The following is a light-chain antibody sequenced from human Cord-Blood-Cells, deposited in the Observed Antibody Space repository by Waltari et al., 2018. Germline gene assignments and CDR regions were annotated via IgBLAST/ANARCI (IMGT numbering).Light chain of an antibody. J-gene: IGKJ4*01. CDR3: QQRSNWLT. CDR2: DAS. V-gene: IGKV3-11*01. Sequence: EIVLTQSPATLSLSPGERATLSCRASQSVSSYLAWYQQKPGQGPRRLIYDASNRATGIPARFSGSGSGTDFTLTISSLEPEDFAVYYCQQRSNWLTFGGGTKVEIK. CDR1: QSVSSY.